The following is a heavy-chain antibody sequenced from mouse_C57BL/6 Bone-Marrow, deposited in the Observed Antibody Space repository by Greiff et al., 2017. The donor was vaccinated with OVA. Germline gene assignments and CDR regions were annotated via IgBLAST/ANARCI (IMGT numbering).Heavy chain of an antibody. CDR3: ARGSITTVWYFDV. CDR2: IYPGRGNT. Sequence: QVQLKESGPELVKPGASVKISCKASGYSFTSYYIHWVKQRPGQGLEWIGWIYPGRGNTKYNEKFKGKATLTADTSSSTAYMQLSSLTSEDSAVYYCARGSITTVWYFDVWGTGTTVTVSS. D-gene: IGHD1-1*01. CDR1: GYSFTSYY. V-gene: IGHV1-66*01. J-gene: IGHJ1*03.